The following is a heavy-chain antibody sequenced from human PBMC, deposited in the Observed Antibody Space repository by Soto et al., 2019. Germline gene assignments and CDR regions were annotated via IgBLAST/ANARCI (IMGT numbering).Heavy chain of an antibody. J-gene: IGHJ4*02. CDR2: ISYDGSNK. V-gene: IGHV3-30-3*01. D-gene: IGHD3-16*01. CDR3: AREGAVRYYFDY. CDR1: GFTFSSYA. Sequence: QVQLVESGGGVVQPGRSLRLSCAASGFTFSSYAMHWVRQAPGKGLEWVAVISYDGSNKYYADSVKGRFTISRDNSKNTLYMQMNRLRDEDTAVYYCAREGAVRYYFDYWGQGPLVTVSS.